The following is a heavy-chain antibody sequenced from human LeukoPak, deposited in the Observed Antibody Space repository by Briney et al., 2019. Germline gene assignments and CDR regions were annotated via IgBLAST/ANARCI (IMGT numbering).Heavy chain of an antibody. Sequence: GGSLRLSCAASGFTFSSHWMHWVRQAPGKGLVWVSRINSDGSITSYADSVKGRFTISRDNAKDTLYLQMNSLRAENAAVYYCASPMWDTAIHDYWGQGTLVTVSS. CDR2: INSDGSIT. CDR3: ASPMWDTAIHDY. CDR1: GFTFSSHW. V-gene: IGHV3-74*01. J-gene: IGHJ4*02. D-gene: IGHD5-18*01.